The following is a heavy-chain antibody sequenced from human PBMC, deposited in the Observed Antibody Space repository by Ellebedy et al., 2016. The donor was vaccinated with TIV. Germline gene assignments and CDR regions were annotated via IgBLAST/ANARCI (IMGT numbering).Heavy chain of an antibody. CDR2: IYSDGRT. Sequence: GESLNISCVVSGVSVYSDFMSWVRQAPGKGPEWVSIIYSDGRTFYADSVNGRFTISRANSRNTLYLQMNSLRAEDTAVYFCARDPRPNIGSLWGQGTLVSVSS. CDR3: ARDPRPNIGSL. V-gene: IGHV3-66*01. D-gene: IGHD1-26*01. CDR1: GVSVYSDF. J-gene: IGHJ4*02.